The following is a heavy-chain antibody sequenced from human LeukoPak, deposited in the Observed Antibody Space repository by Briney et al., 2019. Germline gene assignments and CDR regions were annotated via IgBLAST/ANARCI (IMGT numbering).Heavy chain of an antibody. CDR3: ARDTGRSGYDYG. D-gene: IGHD5-12*01. CDR1: GFSFNSYS. J-gene: IGHJ4*02. CDR2: ISSSSSII. Sequence: GGSLRLSCAASGFSFNSYSMNWVRQAPGKGLQWISYISSSSSIIYYADSVKGRFTISRDNAKSSLYLQMNSLRAEDTAVYYCARDTGRSGYDYGWGQGTLVTVSS. V-gene: IGHV3-48*01.